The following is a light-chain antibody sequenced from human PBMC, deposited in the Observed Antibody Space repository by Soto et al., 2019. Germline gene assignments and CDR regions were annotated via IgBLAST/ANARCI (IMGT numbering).Light chain of an antibody. V-gene: IGKV3-20*01. CDR3: QQYGSPLT. CDR2: GAS. J-gene: IGKJ4*01. Sequence: EIVLTQSPGTLSLSPGERATLSCRASQSVSSSYLAWYQQKPDQAPRLLIYGASIRATGIPDRFSGSGSGTDFTLTISRLEPEDFAVFYCQQYGSPLTFGGGTKVEI. CDR1: QSVSSSY.